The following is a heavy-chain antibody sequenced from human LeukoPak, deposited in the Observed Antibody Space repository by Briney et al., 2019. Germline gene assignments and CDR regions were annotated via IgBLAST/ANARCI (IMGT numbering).Heavy chain of an antibody. D-gene: IGHD1-26*01. Sequence: SETLSLTCAVSGGSISSNDWWTWVRQPPGKGLEWIGEIYHSGSTNYNPSLKGRVTISVDKSKNQFSLKLSSVTAADTAVYYCARVSGSYFDYWGQGTLVTVSS. CDR3: ARVSGSYFDY. CDR2: IYHSGST. CDR1: GGSISSNDW. V-gene: IGHV4-4*02. J-gene: IGHJ4*02.